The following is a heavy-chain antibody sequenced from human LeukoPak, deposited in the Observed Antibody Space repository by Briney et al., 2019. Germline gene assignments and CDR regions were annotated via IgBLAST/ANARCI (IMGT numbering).Heavy chain of an antibody. CDR2: ISGDGTST. Sequence: GGSLRLSCAAARFTFSNYWMHWVRQAAGRGLVWVSRISGDGTSTAYADSVKGRFTISRDNAKNTLYLQMNSLRAEDTAVYYCARGKIGYYYGDYDGYWGQGTLVTVSS. CDR3: ARGKIGYYYGDYDGY. J-gene: IGHJ4*02. CDR1: RFTFSNYW. D-gene: IGHD4-17*01. V-gene: IGHV3-74*01.